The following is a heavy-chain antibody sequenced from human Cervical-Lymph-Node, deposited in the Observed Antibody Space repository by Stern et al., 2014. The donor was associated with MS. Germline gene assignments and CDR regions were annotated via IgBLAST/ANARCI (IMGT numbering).Heavy chain of an antibody. Sequence: DQLVESGGAVVQPWRSLRLSCAASGFTFSSYGMHWVRQAPGKGLEWVTVISYDGNHKYYAASVKGRFTISRDNSKNTLHLQMNSVTPDDTAIYYCARDYEDTSMLFDHWGQGTLVTVSS. CDR1: GFTFSSYG. CDR2: ISYDGNHK. D-gene: IGHD2-8*01. CDR3: ARDYEDTSMLFDH. V-gene: IGHV3-30*03. J-gene: IGHJ4*02.